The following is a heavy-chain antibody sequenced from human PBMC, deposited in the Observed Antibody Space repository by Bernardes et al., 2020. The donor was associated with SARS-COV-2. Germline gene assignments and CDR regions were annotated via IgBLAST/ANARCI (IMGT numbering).Heavy chain of an antibody. D-gene: IGHD3-3*01. Sequence: GGSLRLSCAASGFTFSNARMSWVRQAPGKGLEWVGRIKSKTDLGTKDYAARVKGRFTISRDDSKNTLYLQMDSLKTEDTAVYYCTTGGAIKIFGVVIVMDAFDIWGTRTMVTVSS. V-gene: IGHV3-15*01. CDR2: IKSKTDLGTK. CDR3: TTGGAIKIFGVVIVMDAFDI. CDR1: GFTFSNAR. J-gene: IGHJ3*02.